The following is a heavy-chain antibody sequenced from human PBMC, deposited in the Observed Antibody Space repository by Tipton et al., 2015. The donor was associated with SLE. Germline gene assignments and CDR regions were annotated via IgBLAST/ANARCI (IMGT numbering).Heavy chain of an antibody. CDR1: GDSISSYY. D-gene: IGHD3-10*01. Sequence: TLSLTCTVSGDSISSYYWNWIRQPPGKGLEWLGYVYYSGITNYNPSLKSQLTISGDTSKNLLSLKLSSVTAADTAVYYCARDPLGRGRSFDIWGQGTMVTVSS. V-gene: IGHV4-59*12. CDR2: VYYSGIT. J-gene: IGHJ3*02. CDR3: ARDPLGRGRSFDI.